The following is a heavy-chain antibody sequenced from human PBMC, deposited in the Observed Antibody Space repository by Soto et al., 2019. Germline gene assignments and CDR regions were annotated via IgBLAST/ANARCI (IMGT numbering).Heavy chain of an antibody. Sequence: QVQLVESGGGGVRPGRSRRLSLAASGFTFSSFAWPWVGQVPGRGRGWVAVISYDGSNKYYADSVKGRFTISRDNSKNTLYLQMNSLRAEDTAVYYCARDLVLMVYAIGYYFDYWGQGTLVTVSS. CDR2: ISYDGSNK. V-gene: IGHV3-30-3*01. CDR3: ARDLVLMVYAIGYYFDY. J-gene: IGHJ4*02. D-gene: IGHD2-8*01. CDR1: GFTFSSFA.